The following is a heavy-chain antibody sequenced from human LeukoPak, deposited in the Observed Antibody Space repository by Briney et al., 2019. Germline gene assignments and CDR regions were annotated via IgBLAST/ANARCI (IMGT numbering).Heavy chain of an antibody. CDR2: ISGSGGST. CDR1: GFTFSSYA. V-gene: IGHV3-23*01. D-gene: IGHD5-18*01. CDR3: AKDLSSGYSYGFSH. J-gene: IGHJ4*02. Sequence: GGSLRLSCAASGFTFSSYAMSWVRQAPGKGLEWVSAISGSGGSTYYADSVKGRFTISRDNSKSTLYLQMNSLRAEDTAVYYCAKDLSSGYSYGFSHWGQGTLVTVSS.